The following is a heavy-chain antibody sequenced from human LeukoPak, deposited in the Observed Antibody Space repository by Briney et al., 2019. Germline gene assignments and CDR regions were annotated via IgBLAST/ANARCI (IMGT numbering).Heavy chain of an antibody. CDR3: AGHHPRNTVDY. D-gene: IGHD2/OR15-2a*01. V-gene: IGHV4-59*08. CDR1: GGSISSYY. CDR2: ISDIGSI. Sequence: SETLSLACTVSGGSISSYYWSWIRQPPGKGLEWIAYISDIGSINYNPSLKSRVTISLDTSKNQFSLKLSSVTAADTAVYYCAGHHPRNTVDYWGQGTLVTVSS. J-gene: IGHJ4*02.